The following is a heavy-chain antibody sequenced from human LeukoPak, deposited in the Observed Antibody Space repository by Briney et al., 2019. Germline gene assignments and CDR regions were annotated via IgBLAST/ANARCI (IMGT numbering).Heavy chain of an antibody. CDR3: ARGRCSSTSCYRAMYYFDY. D-gene: IGHD2-2*02. CDR2: IIPIFGTA. CDR1: GGTFSSYA. V-gene: IGHV1-69*13. J-gene: IGHJ4*02. Sequence: SVKVSCKASGGTFSSYAISWVRQAPGQGLEWMGGIIPIFGTANYAQTFQGRVTITADESTSTAYMELSSLRSEDTAVYYCARGRCSSTSCYRAMYYFDYWGQGTLVTVSS.